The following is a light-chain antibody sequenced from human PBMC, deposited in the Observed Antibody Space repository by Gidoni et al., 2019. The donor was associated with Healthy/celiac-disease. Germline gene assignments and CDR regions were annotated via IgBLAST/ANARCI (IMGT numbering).Light chain of an antibody. J-gene: IGKJ4*01. Sequence: TQMTQFPSTLAAAVGDSVTITCRASQSISSWLAWYQQKPGKAPKLLIYKASSLESGVPSRFSGSGSGTEFTLTISSRQPDDFATYYCQQYNSYWLTFGGGTKVEIK. CDR2: KAS. CDR1: QSISSW. V-gene: IGKV1-5*03. CDR3: QQYNSYWLT.